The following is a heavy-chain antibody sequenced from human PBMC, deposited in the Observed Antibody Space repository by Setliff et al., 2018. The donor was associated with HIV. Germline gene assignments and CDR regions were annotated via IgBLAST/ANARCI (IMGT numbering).Heavy chain of an antibody. CDR1: GYTFSDYD. D-gene: IGHD4-17*01. V-gene: IGHV1-18*01. Sequence: ASVKVSCKAFGYTFSDYDVAWVRQAPGQGLEWMGWISGYSGHTSYAQKFQGRVTMTTDTSTSTAYMELRNLRSEDTAVYFCARETYFFDVTTFYSYALGVWGQGTTVTVS. J-gene: IGHJ6*02. CDR3: ARETYFFDVTTFYSYALGV. CDR2: ISGYSGHT.